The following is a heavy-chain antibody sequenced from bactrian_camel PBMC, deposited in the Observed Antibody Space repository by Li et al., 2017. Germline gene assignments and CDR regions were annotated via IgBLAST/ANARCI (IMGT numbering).Heavy chain of an antibody. V-gene: IGHV3S1*01. CDR3: ASRGDQYGEYVH. CDR2: VASNGGST. D-gene: IGHD5*01. CDR1: GFTFSGYW. J-gene: IGHJ4*01. Sequence: QVQLVESGGDLVQPGGSLTLSCTASGFTFSGYWMYWVRQTPAKGLEWVSGVASNGGSTEYADSIVGRITISRDNAKNTAYLQMMYLESEDTAVYLCASRGDQYGEYVHWGQGTQVTVS.